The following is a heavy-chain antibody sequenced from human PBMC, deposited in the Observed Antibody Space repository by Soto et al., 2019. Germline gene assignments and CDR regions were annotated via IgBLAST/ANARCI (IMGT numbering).Heavy chain of an antibody. D-gene: IGHD3-16*01. Sequence: VQLVESGGGLVQPGGSLRLSCTVSGFNFSRYWMNWVRQAPGKGLEWVANSRQDPDDSFHADSVRGRFSTSRDNAKNSLFLHMNSLSVDDSAVYYCARDACPFDSWGQGILVTVSS. V-gene: IGHV3-7*04. CDR1: GFNFSRYW. J-gene: IGHJ4*02. CDR2: SRQDPDDS. CDR3: ARDACPFDS.